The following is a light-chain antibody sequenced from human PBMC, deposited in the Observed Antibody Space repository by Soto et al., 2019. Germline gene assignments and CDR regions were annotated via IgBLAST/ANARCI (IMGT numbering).Light chain of an antibody. J-gene: IGLJ1*01. CDR1: KLGDKY. Sequence: SYELTQPPSVSVSPGQTASITCSGDKLGDKYACWYQHKPGQSPVLVIYQDSKRPSGIPERFSGSNSGNTATLTISGTQAMDEADYYCQAWDSSTYVFGTGTKLTVL. CDR2: QDS. V-gene: IGLV3-1*01. CDR3: QAWDSSTYV.